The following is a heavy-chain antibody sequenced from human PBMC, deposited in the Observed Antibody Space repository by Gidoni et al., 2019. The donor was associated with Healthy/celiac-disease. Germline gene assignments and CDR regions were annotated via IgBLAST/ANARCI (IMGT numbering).Heavy chain of an antibody. CDR2: IRCSGGST. Sequence: EVQQVESGGGLAKPWGSLTLSCAAAGFTFSSYAMSWVLQAPGKGLEWVSAIRCSGGSTYYADSVKGRFTNSRDNSKNTLYLQMNSLRAEDTAGYYWAKVLITMRDYWGQGTLVTVSS. J-gene: IGHJ4*02. CDR1: GFTFSSYA. V-gene: IGHV3-23*04. CDR3: AKVLITMRDY. D-gene: IGHD3-22*01.